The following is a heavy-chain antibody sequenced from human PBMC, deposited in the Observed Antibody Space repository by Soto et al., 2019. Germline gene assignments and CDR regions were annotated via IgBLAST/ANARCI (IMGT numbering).Heavy chain of an antibody. Sequence: GGSLRLSCAASGSTFSSYAMSWVRQAPGKGLEWVSAISGSGGSTYYADSVKGRFTISRDNSKNTLYLQMNSLRAEDTAVYYCAKVSGGTAAYYYYGMDVWGQGTTVTVSS. CDR1: GSTFSSYA. J-gene: IGHJ6*02. D-gene: IGHD2-2*01. CDR2: ISGSGGST. V-gene: IGHV3-23*01. CDR3: AKVSGGTAAYYYYGMDV.